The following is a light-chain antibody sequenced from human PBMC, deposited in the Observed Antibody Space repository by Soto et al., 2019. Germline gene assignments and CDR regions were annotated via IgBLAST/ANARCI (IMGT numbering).Light chain of an antibody. CDR3: QQYSPYTYS. V-gene: IGKV1-5*03. CDR1: QSTTGW. Sequence: DIQMTQSPSTLSASIGDRVTITCRASQSTTGWLAGYQQKHGKAPKLLIYGTSSLETGVPTRSSGSVSATEFTLTISCLQPDDFATYSCQQYSPYTYSFGQGTKLEIK. J-gene: IGKJ2*03. CDR2: GTS.